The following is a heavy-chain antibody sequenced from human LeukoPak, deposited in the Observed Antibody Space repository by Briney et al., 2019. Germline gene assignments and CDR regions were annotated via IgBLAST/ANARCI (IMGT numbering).Heavy chain of an antibody. V-gene: IGHV4-30-2*01. J-gene: IGHJ4*02. CDR3: ARSDTAMVTARLFDY. D-gene: IGHD5-18*01. CDR1: GGSISSGGYS. CDR2: IYHSGST. Sequence: SSQTLSLTCAVSGGSISSGGYSWSWIRQPPGKGLEWIGYIYHSGSTYYNPSLKSRVTISVDRSKDQFSLKLSSVTAADTAVYYCARSDTAMVTARLFDYWGQGTLVTVSS.